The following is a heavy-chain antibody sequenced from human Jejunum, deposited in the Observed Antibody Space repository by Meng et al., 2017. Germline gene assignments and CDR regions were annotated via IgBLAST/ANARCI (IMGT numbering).Heavy chain of an antibody. V-gene: IGHV4-30-4*01. CDR1: GDSISSVEYF. Sequence: QVQLQAAGPGLVKPSQTLSLTCTVSGDSISSVEYFWSWIRQPPGKGLEWIGYMDYRGSTFYNPSLKSRVTISVDTSKNQFSLKLSSVTAADTAVYFCARGELLWDYWGQGTLVTVSS. CDR2: MDYRGST. CDR3: ARGELLWDY. D-gene: IGHD2-2*01. J-gene: IGHJ4*02.